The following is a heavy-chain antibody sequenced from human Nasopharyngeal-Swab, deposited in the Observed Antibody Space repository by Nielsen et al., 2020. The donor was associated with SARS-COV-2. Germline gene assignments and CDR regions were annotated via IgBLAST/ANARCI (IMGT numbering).Heavy chain of an antibody. CDR2: ISGSGGST. J-gene: IGHJ4*02. CDR1: GFTFSSYA. Sequence: GESLNISCAASGFTFSSYAMSWVRQAPGKGLEWVSAISGSGGSTYYADSVKGRFTISRDNSKNTLHLQMNSLRAEDTAVYYCAKGEGVLERIMITFGGVIVSSPFDYWGQGTLVTVSS. CDR3: AKGEGVLERIMITFGGVIVSSPFDY. V-gene: IGHV3-23*01. D-gene: IGHD3-16*02.